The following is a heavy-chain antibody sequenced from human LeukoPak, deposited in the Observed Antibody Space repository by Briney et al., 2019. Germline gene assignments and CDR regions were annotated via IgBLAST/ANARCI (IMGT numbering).Heavy chain of an antibody. D-gene: IGHD6-6*01. V-gene: IGHV7-4-1*02. CDR1: GYTFTSYA. CDR3: ARDRYDGSSSWFDP. Sequence: ASVKVSCKASGYTFTSYAMNWVRQASGQGLEWMGWINTNTGNPTYAQGFTGRFVFSLDTSVSTAYLQISSLKAEDTAVYYCARDRYDGSSSWFDPWGQGTLVTVSS. J-gene: IGHJ5*02. CDR2: INTNTGNP.